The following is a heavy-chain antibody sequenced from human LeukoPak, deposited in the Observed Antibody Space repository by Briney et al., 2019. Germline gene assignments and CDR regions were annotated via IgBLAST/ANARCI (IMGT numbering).Heavy chain of an antibody. V-gene: IGHV1-2*02. CDR2: INPNSGGT. D-gene: IGHD3-3*01. CDR3: ARDLSYDFWSGYYRRGVDY. J-gene: IGHJ4*02. CDR1: GYTFTGYY. Sequence: ASVKVSCKASGYTFTGYYMHWVRQAPGQGLEWMGWINPNSGGTNYAQKFQGRVTMTRDTSISTAYMELSRLRSDDTAVYYCARDLSYDFWSGYYRRGVDYWGQGTLVTVSS.